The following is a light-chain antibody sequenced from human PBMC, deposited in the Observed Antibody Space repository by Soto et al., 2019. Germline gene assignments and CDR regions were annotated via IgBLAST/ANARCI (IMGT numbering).Light chain of an antibody. J-gene: IGLJ2*01. CDR3: SSYTSTTRLV. V-gene: IGLV2-14*01. Sequence: QSALTQPASVSGSPGQSITISCSGTSSDIGLYNYVSWYQQHPGKAPKLIIYEVSDRHSGVSNRFSGSKSGNTASLTISGLHTEDEADYYCSSYTSTTRLVFGGGTKLTVL. CDR1: SSDIGLYNY. CDR2: EVS.